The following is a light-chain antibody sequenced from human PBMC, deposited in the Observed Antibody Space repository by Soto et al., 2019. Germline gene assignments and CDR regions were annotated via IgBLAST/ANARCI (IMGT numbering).Light chain of an antibody. Sequence: DIQMTQSPSTLSASVGDRVTITCRASQSIGVWLAWYQQKPGTAPKLLIYKTSTLDSGVPLRFSGSGSGTAFTLTIISLQPDDFATYYCQQYINYFRSCGQGTKVEIK. CDR3: QQYINYFRS. CDR2: KTS. V-gene: IGKV1-5*03. J-gene: IGKJ1*01. CDR1: QSIGVW.